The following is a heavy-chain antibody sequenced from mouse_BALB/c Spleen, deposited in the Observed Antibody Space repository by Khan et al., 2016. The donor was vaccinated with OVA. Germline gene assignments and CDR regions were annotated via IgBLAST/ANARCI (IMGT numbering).Heavy chain of an antibody. J-gene: IGHJ2*01. Sequence: QVRLQQSGAELAKPGASVKMSCKASGYTFSNYWLHLVKQRPGQGLEWIGHINPSSGYTYYNQTFNDKATLTTDKSSSTAYMQLSSLASEDSAVYYCARDRFDYWGQGTTLTVSS. CDR3: ARDRFDY. CDR2: INPSSGYT. V-gene: IGHV1-7*01. CDR1: GYTFSNYW.